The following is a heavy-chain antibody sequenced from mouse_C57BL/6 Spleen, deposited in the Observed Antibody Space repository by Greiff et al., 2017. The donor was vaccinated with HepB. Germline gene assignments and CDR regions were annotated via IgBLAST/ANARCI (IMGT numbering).Heavy chain of an antibody. CDR3: ARKFYYYGSSSYFDY. CDR2: IDPSDSYT. CDR1: GYTFTSYW. Sequence: QVQLKQPGAELVKPGASVKLSCKASGYTFTSYWMQWVKQRPGQGLEWIGEIDPSDSYTNYNQKFKGKATLTVDTSSSTAYMQLSSLTSEDSAVYYCARKFYYYGSSSYFDYWGQGTTLTVSS. D-gene: IGHD1-1*01. V-gene: IGHV1-50*01. J-gene: IGHJ2*01.